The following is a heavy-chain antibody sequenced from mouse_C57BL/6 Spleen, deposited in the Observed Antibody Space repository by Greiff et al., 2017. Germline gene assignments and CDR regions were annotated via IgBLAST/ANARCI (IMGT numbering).Heavy chain of an antibody. Sequence: QVQLQQPGAELVRPGSSVKLSCKASGYTFTSYWMHWVKQRPIQGLEWIGNINPSDSETHYNQKFKDKATLTVDKSSSTAYMQLSSLTSEDSAVYCGARIGYDYDRNFYFDVWGTGTTVTVSS. CDR3: ARIGYDYDRNFYFDV. V-gene: IGHV1-52*01. CDR2: INPSDSET. D-gene: IGHD2-4*01. CDR1: GYTFTSYW. J-gene: IGHJ1*03.